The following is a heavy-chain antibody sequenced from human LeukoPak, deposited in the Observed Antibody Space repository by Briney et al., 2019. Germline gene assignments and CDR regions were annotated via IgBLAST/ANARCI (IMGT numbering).Heavy chain of an antibody. J-gene: IGHJ5*02. CDR1: GGSINNYY. CDR3: ARDWDYNNWFDP. D-gene: IGHD3-16*01. V-gene: IGHV4-59*01. Sequence: SETLSLTCTVSGGSINNYYWSWIRQPPGKGLEWIGYIYYSGSTNYNPSLKSRVTISVDTSKRQFSLKLSSVTAADTAVYYCARDWDYNNWFDPWGQGTLVTVSS. CDR2: IYYSGST.